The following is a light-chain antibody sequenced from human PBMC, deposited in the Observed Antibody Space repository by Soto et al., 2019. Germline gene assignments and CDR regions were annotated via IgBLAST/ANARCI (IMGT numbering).Light chain of an antibody. CDR2: GPH. CDR1: QSISSAY. CDR3: QQYGSLPIT. J-gene: IGKJ5*01. V-gene: IGKV3-20*01. Sequence: SVLTQSPGILSLSPVERATLSCRASQSISSAYIAWYQQKPGQTPRLLIYGPHTRAAGIPDRFSGSGSGTDFTLTINRLEPEDFAVYCCQQYGSLPITFGQGTRLEI.